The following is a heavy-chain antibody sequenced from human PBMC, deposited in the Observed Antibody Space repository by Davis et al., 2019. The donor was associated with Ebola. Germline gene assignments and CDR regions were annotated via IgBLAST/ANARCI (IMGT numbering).Heavy chain of an antibody. J-gene: IGHJ6*02. CDR1: GFTFSDYY. D-gene: IGHD2-15*01. Sequence: GESLNIPCAASGFTFSDYYMSWIRQAPGKGLEWASYISSSCSYTNYADSVKGRCTISRDNAKNLLYLQKNSLRAEDTAVYYCAKWDCSGGSCYGMDVWGQGTTVTVSS. CDR2: ISSSCSYT. V-gene: IGHV3-11*03. CDR3: AKWDCSGGSCYGMDV.